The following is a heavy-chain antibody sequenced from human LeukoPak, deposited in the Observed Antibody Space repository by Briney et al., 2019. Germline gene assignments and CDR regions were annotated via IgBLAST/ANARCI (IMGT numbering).Heavy chain of an antibody. D-gene: IGHD3-16*01. V-gene: IGHV3-23*01. J-gene: IGHJ4*02. CDR3: AKHAGNWGSYIDY. Sequence: PGGSLRLSCAVSGFTFSSYAMSWVRQAPGKGLDWVSAISGTGGSTYYADSVKGRFTISRDNSKNTLYLQMNSLRAEDTAVYYCAKHAGNWGSYIDYWGQGTLVTVSS. CDR2: ISGTGGST. CDR1: GFTFSSYA.